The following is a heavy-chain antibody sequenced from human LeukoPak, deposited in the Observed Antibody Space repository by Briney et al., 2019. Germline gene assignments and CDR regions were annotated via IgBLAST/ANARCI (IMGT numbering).Heavy chain of an antibody. J-gene: IGHJ4*02. CDR2: IYSGGGT. D-gene: IGHD4-17*01. CDR1: GFTVSTNY. Sequence: GGSLRLSCAASGFTVSTNYMSWVRQAPGKGLEWVPLIYSGGGTYYADSVKGRFTISRDNSRNTLSLQMNSLRVDDTAVYYCARGFRSVTTWGYFDYWGQGALVTVSS. CDR3: ARGFRSVTTWGYFDY. V-gene: IGHV3-66*01.